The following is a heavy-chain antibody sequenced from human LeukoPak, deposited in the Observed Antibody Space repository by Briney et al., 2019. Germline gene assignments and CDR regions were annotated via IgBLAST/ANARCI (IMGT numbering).Heavy chain of an antibody. Sequence: GGTLRLSCAASGFTFSSYAMSWVRQAPGKGLEWVSAISGSGGSTYYADSVKGRFTISRDNSKNTLYLQMNSLRAEDTAVYYCAKYLRQWDTAMVTNYWGQGTLVTVSS. D-gene: IGHD5-18*01. CDR3: AKYLRQWDTAMVTNY. CDR1: GFTFSSYA. CDR2: ISGSGGST. J-gene: IGHJ4*02. V-gene: IGHV3-23*01.